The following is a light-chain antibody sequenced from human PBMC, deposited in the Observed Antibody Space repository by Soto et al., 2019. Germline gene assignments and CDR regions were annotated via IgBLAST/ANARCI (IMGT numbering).Light chain of an antibody. V-gene: IGLV1-40*01. Sequence: QSVLTQPPSVSGAPGQRVTIACTGSSFNIGAGYDVYWYRHYPGAAPKLLLFRSSHRPSGVPYRFSGFTSGTSAALAITWLLPDDEDVDYCRSSDSGRVGLIFGAGTKLTVL. CDR2: RSS. CDR3: RSSDSGRVGLI. CDR1: SFNIGAGYD. J-gene: IGLJ2*01.